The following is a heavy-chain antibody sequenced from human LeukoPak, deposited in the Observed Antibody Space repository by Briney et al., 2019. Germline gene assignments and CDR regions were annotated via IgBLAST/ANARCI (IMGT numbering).Heavy chain of an antibody. Sequence: HPGGSLRLSCAASGFTFNSYAMSWVRQAPGKGLEWVSAISGGGGSTYYADSVKGRFTISRDNSKNTLYLQMNSLRAEDTAVYYCAKDGPPGSWHHDYWGQGTLVTVSS. V-gene: IGHV3-23*01. D-gene: IGHD6-13*01. CDR1: GFTFNSYA. CDR2: ISGGGGST. CDR3: AKDGPPGSWHHDY. J-gene: IGHJ4*02.